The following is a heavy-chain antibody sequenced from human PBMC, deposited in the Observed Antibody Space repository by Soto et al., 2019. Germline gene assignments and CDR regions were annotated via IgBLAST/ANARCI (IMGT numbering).Heavy chain of an antibody. D-gene: IGHD3-16*01. CDR1: GFDFSTYW. J-gene: IGHJ3*02. Sequence: EVQLVESGGGLVQPGGSLRLSCAASGFDFSTYWMGWVRQAPGKGPEWVANIKEDGNENHYVDSLKGRFTISRDNADNSLYLQVNSLRVEDTAVYYCARTKGAVAFDMWGQGTMVTVSS. CDR3: ARTKGAVAFDM. V-gene: IGHV3-7*01. CDR2: IKEDGNEN.